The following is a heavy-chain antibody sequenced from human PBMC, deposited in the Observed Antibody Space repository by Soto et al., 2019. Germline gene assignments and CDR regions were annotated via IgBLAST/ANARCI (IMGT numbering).Heavy chain of an antibody. CDR3: AREDGDYYYYGMDV. D-gene: IGHD4-17*01. Sequence: QVQLVQSGAEVKKPGSSVKVSCKASGGTFSSYTISWVRQAPVQGLEWMGRIIPILGIANYAQKFQGRVTITADKSTSTAYMELSSLRSEDTAVYYCAREDGDYYYYGMDVWGQGTTVTVSS. CDR2: IIPILGIA. CDR1: GGTFSSYT. V-gene: IGHV1-69*08. J-gene: IGHJ6*02.